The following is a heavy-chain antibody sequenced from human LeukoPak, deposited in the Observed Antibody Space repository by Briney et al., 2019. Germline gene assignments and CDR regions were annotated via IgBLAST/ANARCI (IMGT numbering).Heavy chain of an antibody. D-gene: IGHD6-13*01. Sequence: PGGSLRLSCAASKFTFSTYAMHWVRQAPGKGLEWVALISNDGNKKYHAESVKGRFTISRENSNNTLYLQMNSLRPEDTAVYYCARYDGSSWDYWGQGTLVTVSS. V-gene: IGHV3-30-3*01. CDR1: KFTFSTYA. J-gene: IGHJ4*02. CDR3: ARYDGSSWDY. CDR2: ISNDGNKK.